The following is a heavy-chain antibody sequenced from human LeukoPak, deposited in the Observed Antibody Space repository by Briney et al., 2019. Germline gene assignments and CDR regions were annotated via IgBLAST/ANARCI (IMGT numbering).Heavy chain of an antibody. V-gene: IGHV3-30*18. D-gene: IGHD1-20*01. Sequence: GGSLRLSCAASGFSFSSYGMHWVRQAPGKGLEWVAVISYDGSNKYYADSVKGRFTISRDNSKSTLYLQMNSLRAEDTAVYYCAKDPSYNWNYLTYWGQGTLVTVSS. CDR3: AKDPSYNWNYLTY. CDR2: ISYDGSNK. CDR1: GFSFSSYG. J-gene: IGHJ4*02.